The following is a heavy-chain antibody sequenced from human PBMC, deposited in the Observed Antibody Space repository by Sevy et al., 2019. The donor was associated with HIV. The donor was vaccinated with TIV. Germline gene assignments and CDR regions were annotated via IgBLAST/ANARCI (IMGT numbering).Heavy chain of an antibody. D-gene: IGHD2-21*02. Sequence: GGSLRLSCGVSGFALRSYTMNWVRQAPGKGLEWVASISATGGSTYYADSVKGPFTMPRDVSKSTLYLQMNSLTAEDTAMFYCAKTLQKLPFHPHYFDYWGQGPLVTVSS. CDR3: AKTLQKLPFHPHYFDY. CDR1: GFALRSYT. J-gene: IGHJ4*02. V-gene: IGHV3-23*01. CDR2: ISATGGST.